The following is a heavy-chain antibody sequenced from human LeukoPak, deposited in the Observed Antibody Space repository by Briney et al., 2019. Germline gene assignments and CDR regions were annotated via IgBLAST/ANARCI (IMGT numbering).Heavy chain of an antibody. CDR2: ISGSGGST. V-gene: IGHV3-23*01. J-gene: IGHJ4*02. Sequence: GGSLRLSCAASGFTFSSYAMSWVRQAPGKGLEWVSAISGSGGSTYYADSVKGRFTISRDNSKNMLYLQMNSLRAEDTAVYYCAREIGGTTGFDYWGRGTLVTVSS. CDR1: GFTFSSYA. D-gene: IGHD3-16*01. CDR3: AREIGGTTGFDY.